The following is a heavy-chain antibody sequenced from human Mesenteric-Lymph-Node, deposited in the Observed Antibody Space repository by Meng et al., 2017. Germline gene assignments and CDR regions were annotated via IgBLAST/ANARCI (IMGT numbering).Heavy chain of an antibody. CDR2: VHSSGSA. Sequence: SETLSLTCSVSGGSINTSPYYGAWIRQSPGKGLEWIGSVHSSGSAYSNPSLKSRVTISLDTSKNHFSLKLTSVTAADTAVYYCARGGANWGSHWYFDLWGRGTLVTVSS. CDR1: GGSINTSPYY. J-gene: IGHJ2*01. CDR3: ARGGANWGSHWYFDL. V-gene: IGHV4-39*02. D-gene: IGHD7-27*01.